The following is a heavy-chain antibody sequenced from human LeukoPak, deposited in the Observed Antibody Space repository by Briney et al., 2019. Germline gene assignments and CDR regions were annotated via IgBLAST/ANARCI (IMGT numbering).Heavy chain of an antibody. CDR2: IIPIFGTA. CDR3: ARPRVAGSLDI. Sequence: GASVKVSCKASGGTFSSYAISWVRQAPGQGLEWMGGIIPIFGTANCAQKFQGRVTITTDESTSTAYMELSSLRSDDTAVYYCARPRVAGSLDIWGQGTMVTVSS. V-gene: IGHV1-69*05. D-gene: IGHD2-15*01. CDR1: GGTFSSYA. J-gene: IGHJ3*02.